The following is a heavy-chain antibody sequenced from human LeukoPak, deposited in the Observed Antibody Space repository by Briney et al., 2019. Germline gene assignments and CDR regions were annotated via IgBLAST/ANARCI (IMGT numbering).Heavy chain of an antibody. Sequence: GGSLRLSCAASGFTFRSYAMNWVRQVPGKGLEWVSAISGTGGSTHYADSVKGRFSISRDNSKNTLHLQMNSLRAEDTAVYYCAKTRAIVGATWAREGFLDYWGQGTLVTVSS. J-gene: IGHJ4*02. D-gene: IGHD1-26*01. V-gene: IGHV3-23*01. CDR3: AKTRAIVGATWAREGFLDY. CDR2: ISGTGGST. CDR1: GFTFRSYA.